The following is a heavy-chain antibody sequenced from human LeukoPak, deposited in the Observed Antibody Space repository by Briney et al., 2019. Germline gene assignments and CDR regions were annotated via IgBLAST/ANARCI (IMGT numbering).Heavy chain of an antibody. V-gene: IGHV3-30*03. CDR3: ARDRGGNEFDY. J-gene: IGHJ4*02. CDR1: GFTFSNYG. D-gene: IGHD4-23*01. CDR2: ISYDGNNN. Sequence: GALRLSCTASGFTFSNYGMHWVRQAPGKRLEWMATISYDGNNNYYTYSVKGRFTASRDNSKNTLYLQMNSLRGEDTGVYYCARDRGGNEFDYWGQGTLVTVSS.